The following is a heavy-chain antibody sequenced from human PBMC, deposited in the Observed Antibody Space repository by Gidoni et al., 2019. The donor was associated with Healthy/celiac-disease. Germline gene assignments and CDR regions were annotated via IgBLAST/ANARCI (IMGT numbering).Heavy chain of an antibody. V-gene: IGHV1-69*04. J-gene: IGHJ4*02. CDR1: GGTFSSYA. D-gene: IGHD6-13*01. CDR3: AREVASLAAAGTTHGFDY. CDR2: IIPILGIA. Sequence: QVQLVQSGAEVKKPGSSVKVSCKASGGTFSSYAISWVRQAPGQGLEWMGRIIPILGIANYAQKFQGRVTITADKSTSTAYMELSSLRSEDTAVYYCAREVASLAAAGTTHGFDYWGQGTLVTVSS.